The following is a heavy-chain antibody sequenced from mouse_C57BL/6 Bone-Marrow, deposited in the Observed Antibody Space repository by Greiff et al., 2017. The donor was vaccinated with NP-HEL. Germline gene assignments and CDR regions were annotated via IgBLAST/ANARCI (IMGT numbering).Heavy chain of an antibody. J-gene: IGHJ1*03. D-gene: IGHD1-1*01. V-gene: IGHV1-81*01. Sequence: VQLQQSGAELARPGASVKLSCKASGYTFTSYGISWVKQRTGQGLEWIGEIYPRSGNTYYNEKFKGKATLTADKSSSTAYMELRSLTSEDSAVYFCARSITTVVARYWYFDVWGTGTTVTVSS. CDR2: IYPRSGNT. CDR3: ARSITTVVARYWYFDV. CDR1: GYTFTSYG.